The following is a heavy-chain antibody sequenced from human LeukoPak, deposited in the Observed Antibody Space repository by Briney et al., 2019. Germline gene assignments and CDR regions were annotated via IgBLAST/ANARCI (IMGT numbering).Heavy chain of an antibody. CDR3: ARGGRWLRVRYYYYYMDV. J-gene: IGHJ6*03. D-gene: IGHD5-12*01. CDR1: GYTFTSYD. CDR2: MNPNSGNT. Sequence: SSVKVSCKASGYTFTSYDINWVRQATGQGLEWMGWMNPNSGNTGYAQKFQGRVTMTRNTSISTASMEPSSLRSEDTAVYYCARGGRWLRVRYYYYYMDVWGKGTTVTVSS. V-gene: IGHV1-8*01.